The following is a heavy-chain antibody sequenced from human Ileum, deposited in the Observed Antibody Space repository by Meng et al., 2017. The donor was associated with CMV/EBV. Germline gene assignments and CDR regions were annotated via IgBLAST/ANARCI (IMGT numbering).Heavy chain of an antibody. CDR3: ARAGVGGWYFDD. V-gene: IGHV6-1*01. CDR1: GDNGYSNSAA. CDR2: TYYRSKWYN. J-gene: IGHJ4*02. Sequence: ISGDNGYSNSAAWNWIRQSPSRGLEWLGRTYYRSKWYNDYAVSVKSRITINPDTSKNQFSLQLNSVSPDDTAVYYCARAGVGGWYFDDWGQGTLVTVSS. D-gene: IGHD5-12*01.